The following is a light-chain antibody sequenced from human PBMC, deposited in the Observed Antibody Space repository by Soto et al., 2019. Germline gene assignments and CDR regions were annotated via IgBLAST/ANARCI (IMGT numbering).Light chain of an antibody. CDR3: CSFAGSTTLDV. CDR2: DVN. CDR1: SSDVGGYNL. J-gene: IGLJ1*01. V-gene: IGLV2-23*02. Sequence: QSALTQPASVSGSPGQSITISCTGTSSDVGGYNLVSWYQQFPGKAPKLMIYDVNKRPSGVSNRFSGSKSGNTASLTISGLQAEDEADYYCCSFAGSTTLDVFGTGTKLTVL.